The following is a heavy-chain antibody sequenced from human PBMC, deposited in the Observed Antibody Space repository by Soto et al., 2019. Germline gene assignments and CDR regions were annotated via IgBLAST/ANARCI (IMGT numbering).Heavy chain of an antibody. Sequence: GESLKISCKGSGYSFTSYWISGVRQMPGKGLEGMGRIDPSDSYTNYSPSFQGHVTISADKSISTAYLQWSSLKASDTAMYYCARLTPTYYDFWSGPAGGYYGMDVWGQGTTVTVSS. D-gene: IGHD3-3*01. J-gene: IGHJ6*02. CDR2: IDPSDSYT. CDR3: ARLTPTYYDFWSGPAGGYYGMDV. CDR1: GYSFTSYW. V-gene: IGHV5-10-1*01.